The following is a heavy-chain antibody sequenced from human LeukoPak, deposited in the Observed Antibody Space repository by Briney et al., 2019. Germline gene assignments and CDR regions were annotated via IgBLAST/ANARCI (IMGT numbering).Heavy chain of an antibody. CDR3: AKDVAVAEYYFDY. J-gene: IGHJ4*02. CDR1: GFTFSSYA. D-gene: IGHD6-19*01. Sequence: GGSLGLSCAASGFTFSSYAMSWVRQAPGKGLEWVSAISGSGGSTYYADSVRGRFTISRDNSKNTLYLQMNSLRAEDTAVYYCAKDVAVAEYYFDYWGQGTLVTVSS. V-gene: IGHV3-23*01. CDR2: ISGSGGST.